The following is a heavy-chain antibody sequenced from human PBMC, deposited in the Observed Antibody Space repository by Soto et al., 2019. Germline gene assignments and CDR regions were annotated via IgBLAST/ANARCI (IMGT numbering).Heavy chain of an antibody. Sequence: SQTLSLTCAISGDSVSSNSAAWNWIRQSPSRGLEWLGRTYYRSKWYNDYAVSVKSRITINPDTSKNQFSLQLNSVTPEDTAGYYCARDIRRPGWLAQDAFDIWGQGTMVTVS. D-gene: IGHD6-19*01. CDR1: GDSVSSNSAA. CDR2: TYYRSKWYN. CDR3: ARDIRRPGWLAQDAFDI. J-gene: IGHJ3*02. V-gene: IGHV6-1*01.